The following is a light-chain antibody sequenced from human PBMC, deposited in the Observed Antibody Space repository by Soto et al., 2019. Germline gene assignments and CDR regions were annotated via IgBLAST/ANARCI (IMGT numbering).Light chain of an antibody. CDR1: SSNIGNNY. V-gene: IGLV1-51*01. J-gene: IGLJ2*01. CDR3: GTWDSSLSAGAV. CDR2: DNN. Sequence: QSVLTQPPSVSAAPGQKVTISCSGSSSNIGNNYVSWYQQLPGTAPKLLIYDNNKRPSGIPDRFSGSKSGTSATLGITGLQTGDEADYYGGTWDSSLSAGAVFGGGTKLTVL.